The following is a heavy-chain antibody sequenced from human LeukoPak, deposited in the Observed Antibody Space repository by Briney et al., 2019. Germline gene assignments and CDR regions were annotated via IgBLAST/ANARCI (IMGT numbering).Heavy chain of an antibody. D-gene: IGHD3-3*01. CDR1: GGSISSGGYY. J-gene: IGHJ4*02. CDR3: ARDRAIFGRGAFDY. Sequence: PSETLSLTCTVSGGSISSGGYYWSWIRQHPGKGLEWIGYIYYSGSTYYNPSLKSRVTISVDTSKNQFSLKLSPVTAADTAVYYCARDRAIFGRGAFDYWGQGTLVTVSS. V-gene: IGHV4-31*03. CDR2: IYYSGST.